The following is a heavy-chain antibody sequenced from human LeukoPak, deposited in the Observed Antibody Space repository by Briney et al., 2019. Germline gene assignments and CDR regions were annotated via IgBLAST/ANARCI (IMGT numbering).Heavy chain of an antibody. Sequence: SETLSLTCAVYGGSFSGYYWSWIRQPPGKGLEWIGEINHRGSTNYNPSLKSRVTISVDTSKHQFSLKLSSVTAADTAVYYCARGRPSTWYSSGWFIDYWGQGTLVTVSS. CDR3: ARGRPSTWYSSGWFIDY. J-gene: IGHJ4*02. CDR1: GGSFSGYY. D-gene: IGHD6-19*01. CDR2: INHRGST. V-gene: IGHV4-34*01.